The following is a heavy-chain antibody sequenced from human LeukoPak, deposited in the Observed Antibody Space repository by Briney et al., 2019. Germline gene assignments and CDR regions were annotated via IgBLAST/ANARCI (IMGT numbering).Heavy chain of an antibody. V-gene: IGHV3-48*01. J-gene: IGHJ4*02. CDR1: GFTFSSYS. CDR2: ISSSSSTI. Sequence: PGGSLRLSCAASGFTFSSYSINWVRQAPGKGLDWVSYISSSSSTIYYADSVKGRFTLSRDNAKNSLYLQMNSLRAEDTAAYYCARSYYDGWGQGTLVSVSS. D-gene: IGHD3-22*01. CDR3: ARSYYDG.